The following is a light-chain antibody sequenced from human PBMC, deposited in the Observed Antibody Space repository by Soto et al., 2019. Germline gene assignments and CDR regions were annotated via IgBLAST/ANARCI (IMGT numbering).Light chain of an antibody. CDR1: QSINSNY. CDR3: QEYSSSLF. Sequence: EIVLTQSPATLSLSPGERATLSCGASQSINSNYLARYQQKPGLAPRLVSYDTSRRAPGIPDRLTGSVSGIYFPLTISRLDTEDSAIYFDQEYSSSLFFGRGTQQEI. CDR2: DTS. V-gene: IGKV3D-20*01. J-gene: IGKJ5*01.